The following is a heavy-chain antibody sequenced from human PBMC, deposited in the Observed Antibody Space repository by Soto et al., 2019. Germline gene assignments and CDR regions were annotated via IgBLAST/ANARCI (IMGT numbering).Heavy chain of an antibody. CDR2: IHPGDSET. V-gene: IGHV5-51*01. CDR3: ARQRITRVRGVSSSGLDV. CDR1: GYSFTSYY. J-gene: IGHJ6*02. Sequence: GESLKISCKGSGYSFTSYYIAWVRQMPGKGLEWMGIIHPGDSETRYSPSFQGHVIISADKSISSAYLQWSSLEAADTAMYYCARQRITRVRGVSSSGLDVWGQGTTVTVSS. D-gene: IGHD3-10*01.